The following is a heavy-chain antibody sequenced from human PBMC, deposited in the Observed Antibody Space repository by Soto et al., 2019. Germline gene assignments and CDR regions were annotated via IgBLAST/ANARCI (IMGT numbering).Heavy chain of an antibody. CDR1: GGPISGYF. Sequence: QVQLQESGPGLVKPSETLSLTCSVSGGPISGYFWSWIRQPAGKGLEWIGRIYSNGITVYNPSLTPRVTMSVDTSKNHFSLRLSSLTAADTAVYYCARGPGSYNWFDLWGQGTLVTVSS. CDR3: ARGPGSYNWFDL. J-gene: IGHJ5*02. V-gene: IGHV4-4*07. CDR2: IYSNGIT. D-gene: IGHD3-10*01.